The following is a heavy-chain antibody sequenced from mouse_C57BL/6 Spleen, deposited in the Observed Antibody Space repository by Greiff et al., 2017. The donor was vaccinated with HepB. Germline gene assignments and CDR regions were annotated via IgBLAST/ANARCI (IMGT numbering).Heavy chain of an antibody. Sequence: EVMLVESGGDLVKPGGSLKLSCAASGFTFSSYGMSWVRQTPDKRLEWVATISSGGSYTYYPDSVKGRFTISRDNAKNTLYLQMSSLKSEDTAMYYCARRDGYGDYYAMDYWGQGTSVTVSS. CDR3: ARRDGYGDYYAMDY. CDR1: GFTFSSYG. V-gene: IGHV5-6*02. D-gene: IGHD2-3*01. CDR2: ISSGGSYT. J-gene: IGHJ4*01.